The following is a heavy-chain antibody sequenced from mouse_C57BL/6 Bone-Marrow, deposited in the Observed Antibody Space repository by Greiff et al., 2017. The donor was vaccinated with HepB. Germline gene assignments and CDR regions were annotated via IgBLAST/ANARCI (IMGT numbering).Heavy chain of an antibody. CDR2: IHPNSGST. D-gene: IGHD3-2*02. V-gene: IGHV1-64*01. CDR1: GYTFTSYW. Sequence: QVHVKQPGAELVKPGASVKLSCKASGYTFTSYWMHWVKQRPGQGLEWIGMIHPNSGSTNYNEKFKSKATLTVDKSSSTAYMQLSSLTSEDSAVYYCAKRKGTAQAHYFDYWGQGTTLTVSS. J-gene: IGHJ2*01. CDR3: AKRKGTAQAHYFDY.